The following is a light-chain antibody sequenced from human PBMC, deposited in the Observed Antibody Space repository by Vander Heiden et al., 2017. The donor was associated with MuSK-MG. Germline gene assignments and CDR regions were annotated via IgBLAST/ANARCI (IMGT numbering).Light chain of an antibody. CDR2: DAS. V-gene: IGKV3-11*01. CDR3: QQRCNWRLT. Sequence: EIVLTQSPATLSLSPGERATLSCRASQSVSSYLAWYQQKPGQAPRLLIYDASNRATGIPARFSGSGSGTDFTLTISSLEPEDFAVYYCQQRCNWRLTCGAGTKVEIK. J-gene: IGKJ4*01. CDR1: QSVSSY.